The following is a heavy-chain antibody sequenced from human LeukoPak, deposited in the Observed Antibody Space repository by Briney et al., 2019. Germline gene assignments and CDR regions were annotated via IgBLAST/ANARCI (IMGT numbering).Heavy chain of an antibody. CDR2: IWYDGSSK. CDR3: AKENSYPYYYMDV. V-gene: IGHV3-33*06. J-gene: IGHJ6*03. CDR1: GFTFSSYG. D-gene: IGHD5-18*01. Sequence: GGSLRLSCAASGFTFSSYGMHWVRQAPGKGLEWVAVIWYDGSSKYYADSVKGRFTISRDNSKNTLYLQMNSLRAEDTAVYYCAKENSYPYYYMDVWGKGTTVTVSS.